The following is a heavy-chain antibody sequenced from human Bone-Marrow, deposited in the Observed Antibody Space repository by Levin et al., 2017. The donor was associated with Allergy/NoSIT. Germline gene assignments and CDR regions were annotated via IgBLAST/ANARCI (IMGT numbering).Heavy chain of an antibody. CDR2: GFYSGTT. D-gene: IGHD5-18*01. J-gene: IGHJ5*02. Sequence: SETLSLTCTVSGFSVRSPDYWWSWVRQPPGKGLEWIGYGFYSGTTYCKSSLSRRVRISVDTSKNTFSLKMWSVTATDTAVYYCATGYSYGSPYSSGRYQLDLWGQGILVPVSS. CDR3: ATGYSYGSPYSSGRYQLDL. V-gene: IGHV4-30-4*01. CDR1: GFSVRSPDYW.